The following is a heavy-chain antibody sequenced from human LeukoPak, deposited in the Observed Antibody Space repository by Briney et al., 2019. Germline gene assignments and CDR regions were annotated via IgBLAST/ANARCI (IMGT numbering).Heavy chain of an antibody. Sequence: GGSLRLSCTASGFTFSSYAMNWVRPAPWKGLEWVSRIGAGGTFTYYADSVKGRFTISRDNSKNSLCLQMNSQRAEDTAVYYCARGVISVGARTGYANFDYWGQGTLVTVSS. CDR3: ARGVISVGARTGYANFDY. V-gene: IGHV3-23*01. CDR2: IGAGGTFT. D-gene: IGHD5-12*01. J-gene: IGHJ4*02. CDR1: GFTFSSYA.